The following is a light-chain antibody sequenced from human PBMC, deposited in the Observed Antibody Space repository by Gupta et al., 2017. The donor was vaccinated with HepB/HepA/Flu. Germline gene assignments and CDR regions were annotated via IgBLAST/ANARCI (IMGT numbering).Light chain of an antibody. CDR1: QSISSW. V-gene: IGKV1-5*03. CDR3: QQYKSYSLT. CDR2: KAS. J-gene: IGKJ5*01. Sequence: DIQMNQSPSILSASVGDRVTITCRASQSISSWLAWYQHKPGKAPKLLIYKASTLQSGVPSRFSGSGSGTEFTLTISSLHPDDFATFYCQQYKSYSLTFGQGTRLEIK.